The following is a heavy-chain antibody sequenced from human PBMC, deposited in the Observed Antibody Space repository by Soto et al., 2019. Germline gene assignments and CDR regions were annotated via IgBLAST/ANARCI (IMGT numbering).Heavy chain of an antibody. CDR2: ISDPATGNT. CDR1: GFIFSHYT. D-gene: IGHD6-19*01. Sequence: DVHLLESGGGSVQPGESLRLNCVASGFIFSHYTLNWVRRAPGKGLERVSTISDPATGNTHYADSVKGRFTVSRDDSRKPVYLQMDSLRGEGSAIYYCTTWLTAHFDYGRQGDLVSVSS. V-gene: IGHV3-23*01. J-gene: IGHJ4*02. CDR3: TTWLTAHFDY.